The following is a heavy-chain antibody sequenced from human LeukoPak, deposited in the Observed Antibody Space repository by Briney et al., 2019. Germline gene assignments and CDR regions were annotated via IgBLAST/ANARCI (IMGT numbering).Heavy chain of an antibody. CDR3: ARAPYYYDSSGYGAFDI. V-gene: IGHV4-59*01. CDR2: IYYSGST. J-gene: IGHJ3*02. CDR1: GGSISSYY. D-gene: IGHD3-22*01. Sequence: PSETLSLTCTVSGGSISSYYWGWIRQPPGKGLEWIGYIYYSGSTNYNPSLNSRATISVHTSKNQFSLKLSSVTAADTAVYYCARAPYYYDSSGYGAFDIWGQGTMVTVSS.